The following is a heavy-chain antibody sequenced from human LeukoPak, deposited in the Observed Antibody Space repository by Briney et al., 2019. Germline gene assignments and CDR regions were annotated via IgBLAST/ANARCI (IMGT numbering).Heavy chain of an antibody. CDR1: GLTVRSVG. Sequence: GLTVRSVGMDGGRQATGKGLEWVAVIWYDGSNKYYADSVKGRFTISRDNSKNTLYLQMNSLRAEDTAVYYCARDSWGMDVWGQGTTVTVSS. V-gene: IGHV3-33*01. J-gene: IGHJ6*02. CDR2: IWYDGSNK. CDR3: ARDSWGMDV.